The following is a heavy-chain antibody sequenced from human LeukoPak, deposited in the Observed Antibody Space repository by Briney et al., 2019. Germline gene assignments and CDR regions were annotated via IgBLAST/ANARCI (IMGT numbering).Heavy chain of an antibody. J-gene: IGHJ3*02. CDR3: AWFASPTGYSSGWYTMEDAFDI. V-gene: IGHV4-4*07. CDR1: GGSISSYY. Sequence: SETLSLTCTVSGGSISSYYWSWIRQPAGKGLEWIGRIYTSGSTNYNPSLKSRITMSVDTSKNLFSLKLSSVTAADTAVYYCAWFASPTGYSSGWYTMEDAFDIWGQGTMVTVSS. CDR2: IYTSGST. D-gene: IGHD6-19*01.